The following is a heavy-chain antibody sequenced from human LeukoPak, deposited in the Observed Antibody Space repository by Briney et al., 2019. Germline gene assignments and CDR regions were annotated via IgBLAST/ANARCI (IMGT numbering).Heavy chain of an antibody. Sequence: GSLRLSCAASGFSVSDYYMNWIRQSPGKGLEWVSHITKKTAIEYADSVKGRFTISMDNANNLLFLQMDSLRPEDTAVYYCARGTYYSGSGPGNWFDPWGHGTLVTVSS. V-gene: IGHV3-69-1*01. CDR2: ITKKTAI. J-gene: IGHJ5*02. D-gene: IGHD3-10*01. CDR3: ARGTYYSGSGPGNWFDP. CDR1: GFSVSDYY.